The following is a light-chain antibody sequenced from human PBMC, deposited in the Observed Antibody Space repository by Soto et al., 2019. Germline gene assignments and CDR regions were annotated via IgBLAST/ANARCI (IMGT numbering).Light chain of an antibody. J-gene: IGLJ2*01. CDR3: CSYADSSTHVL. Sequence: QSVLTQPASVSGSPGQSITISCTGTSSDVGSFNLVSWYQQHPGKAPKLVIYEGSKRPSGVSNRFSGSKSGNTASLTISGLQAEDEADYYCCSYADSSTHVLFGGGTKLTVL. CDR2: EGS. V-gene: IGLV2-23*01. CDR1: SSDVGSFNL.